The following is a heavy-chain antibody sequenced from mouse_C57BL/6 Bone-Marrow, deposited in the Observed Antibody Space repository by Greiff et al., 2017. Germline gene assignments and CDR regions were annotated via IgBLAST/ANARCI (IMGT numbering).Heavy chain of an antibody. D-gene: IGHD1-1*01. CDR1: GYTFTSYN. J-gene: IGHJ2*01. V-gene: IGHV1-12*01. Sequence: QVQLKQSGAELVRPGASVKLSCKASGYTFTSYNMHWVKQTPRQGLEWIGAIYPGNGDTSYNQKFKGKATLTVDKSSSTAYMQLSRLTSEDSAVYFCERGEGKYYGSIHDFDYWGQGTTLTVSS. CDR2: IYPGNGDT. CDR3: ERGEGKYYGSIHDFDY.